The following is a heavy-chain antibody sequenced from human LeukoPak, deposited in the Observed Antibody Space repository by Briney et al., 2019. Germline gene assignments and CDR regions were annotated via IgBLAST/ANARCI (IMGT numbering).Heavy chain of an antibody. J-gene: IGHJ4*02. V-gene: IGHV3-53*01. CDR1: GFTVTSSY. Sequence: PGGSLRLSCATSGFTVTSSYMSWVRQAPGKGLEGVSVFSSGGNTYYADSVKGRFTISGDNSKNTLYLQMNSLRAEDTAVYYCARGAYSSRIDYWGQGTLVTVSS. D-gene: IGHD6-13*01. CDR2: FSSGGNT. CDR3: ARGAYSSRIDY.